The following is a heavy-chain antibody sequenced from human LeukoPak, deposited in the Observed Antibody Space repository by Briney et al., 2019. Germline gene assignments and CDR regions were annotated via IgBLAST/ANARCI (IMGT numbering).Heavy chain of an antibody. V-gene: IGHV3-43D*03. CDR1: GFTFDDYA. D-gene: IGHD3-22*01. Sequence: GGSLRLSCAASGFTFDDYAMHWVRHAPGKGLECVSLIGWDGDSTYYSDSVKGRFTISRDNNKNSLYLQMNSLRTEDTALYYCATAPYDSIGIFDYWGQGTLVTVSS. CDR3: ATAPYDSIGIFDY. CDR2: IGWDGDST. J-gene: IGHJ4*02.